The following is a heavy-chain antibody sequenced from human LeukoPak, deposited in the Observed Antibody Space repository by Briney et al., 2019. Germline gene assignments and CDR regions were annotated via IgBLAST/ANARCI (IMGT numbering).Heavy chain of an antibody. CDR3: ARVYFCGSGSLPWFDP. CDR1: GGSISSYY. D-gene: IGHD3-10*01. CDR2: IYYSGST. Sequence: PSETLSFTCTVSGGSISSYYWNWIRQPPGKGLEWIGYIYYSGSTNYNPSLKSRVTISVDTSKNQFSLKLSSVTAADTAVYYCARVYFCGSGSLPWFDPWGQGTLVTISS. J-gene: IGHJ5*02. V-gene: IGHV4-59*01.